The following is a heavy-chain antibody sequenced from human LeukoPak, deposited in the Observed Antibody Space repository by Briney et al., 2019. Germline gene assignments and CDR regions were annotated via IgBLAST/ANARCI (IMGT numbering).Heavy chain of an antibody. J-gene: IGHJ4*02. V-gene: IGHV3-23*01. CDR3: AKVGTGNQYGSGDFDL. D-gene: IGHD3-10*01. CDR2: ISGSGGST. Sequence: PGGSLRLSCAASGFTFSSYAMSWVRQAPGKGLEWVSAISGSGGSTYYADSVKGRFTISRDNARSSVYLEMNSLRVDDTAVYYCAKVGTGNQYGSGDFDLWGQGSLVTVSS. CDR1: GFTFSSYA.